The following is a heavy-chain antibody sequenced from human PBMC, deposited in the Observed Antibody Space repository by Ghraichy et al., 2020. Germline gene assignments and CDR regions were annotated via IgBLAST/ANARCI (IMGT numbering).Heavy chain of an antibody. CDR2: VDYRGST. Sequence: SQTLSLTCTVSGGSISSHYWSWIRQPLGKGLEWIGYVDYRGSTNYNPSLKSRVTISGDTSKNQFSLKLSSVTAADTAVYYCASHAPILRYGMDVWGPGTTVTVSS. CDR3: ASHAPILRYGMDV. CDR1: GGSISSHY. V-gene: IGHV4-59*11. J-gene: IGHJ6*02.